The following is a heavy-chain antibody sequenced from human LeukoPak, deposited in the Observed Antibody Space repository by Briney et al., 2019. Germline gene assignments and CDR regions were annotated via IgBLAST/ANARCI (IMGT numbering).Heavy chain of an antibody. CDR1: DGSFIGYY. CDR2: INHFGST. V-gene: IGHV4-34*01. D-gene: IGHD1-26*01. CDR3: ARIRSRKWGFDY. J-gene: IGHJ4*02. Sequence: SETLSLTCAVYDGSFIGYYWSWIRQPPGKGLEWIGEINHFGSTNYNPSLKSRVTISIDTSKNQFSLKLSSVTAADTAVYYCARIRSRKWGFDYWGQGTLVTVSS.